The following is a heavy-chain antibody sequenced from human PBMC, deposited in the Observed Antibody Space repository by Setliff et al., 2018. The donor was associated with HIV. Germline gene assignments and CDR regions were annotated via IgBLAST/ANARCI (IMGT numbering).Heavy chain of an antibody. D-gene: IGHD1-26*01. CDR1: GFTFSNYD. CDR3: APLVGATGAPSY. Sequence: PGGSLRLSCVASGFTFSNYDMNWVRQAPGKGLEWVSSISRGSAYIYYSDSMKGRFTVSRDDAKNSLYLQMDSLRAEDTAVYYCAPLVGATGAPSYWGQGTLVTVSS. J-gene: IGHJ4*02. CDR2: ISRGSAYI. V-gene: IGHV3-21*01.